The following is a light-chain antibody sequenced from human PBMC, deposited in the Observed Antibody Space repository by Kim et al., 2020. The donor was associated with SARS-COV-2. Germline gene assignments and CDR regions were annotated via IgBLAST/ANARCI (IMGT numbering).Light chain of an antibody. CDR3: QVWDSTTVHWV. J-gene: IGLJ3*02. V-gene: IGLV3-21*04. Sequence: APGETARIPGGGFNIGNERVHWYQQKTGQAPVLVIYYDSHRPSGIPDRISASNSGNTATLTISRVEAGDEADYYCQVWDSTTVHWVFGGGTKLTVL. CDR1: NIGNER. CDR2: YDS.